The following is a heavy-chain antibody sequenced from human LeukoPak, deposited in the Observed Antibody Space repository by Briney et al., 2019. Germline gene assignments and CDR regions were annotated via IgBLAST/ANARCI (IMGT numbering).Heavy chain of an antibody. Sequence: ASVKVSCKASGYTFTSYYMHWVRQAPGQGLEWMGIINPSGGSTSYAQKFQGRVTMTRDMSTGTVYTELSSLRSEDTAVYYCARESGSYRWFDPWGQGTLVTVSS. J-gene: IGHJ5*02. CDR3: ARESGSYRWFDP. CDR2: INPSGGST. D-gene: IGHD1-26*01. V-gene: IGHV1-46*01. CDR1: GYTFTSYY.